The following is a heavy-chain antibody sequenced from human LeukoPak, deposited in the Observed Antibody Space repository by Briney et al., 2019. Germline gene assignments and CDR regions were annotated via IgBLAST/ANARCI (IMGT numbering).Heavy chain of an antibody. CDR3: ARAPLGAHMDV. CDR1: GFTFSSYS. CDR2: ISSSGSYI. Sequence: GGSLRLSCAASGFTFSSYSMNWVRQAPGKGLEWVSSISSSGSYIYYADSVKGRFTISRDNAKNSLYLQMNSLRAEDTAVYYCARAPLGAHMDVWGKGTTVTVSS. J-gene: IGHJ6*03. D-gene: IGHD3-16*01. V-gene: IGHV3-21*01.